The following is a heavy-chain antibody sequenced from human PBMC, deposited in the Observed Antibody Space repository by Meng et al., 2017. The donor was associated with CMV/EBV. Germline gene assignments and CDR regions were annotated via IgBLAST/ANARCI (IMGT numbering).Heavy chain of an antibody. CDR2: ISYDGSNK. Sequence: GESLKISCAASGFTFSSYAMHWVRQAPGKGLEWVAVISYDGSNKYYADSVKGRFTISRDNSKNTLYLQMNSLRAEDTAVYYCARDRADMDPYYYYYGMDVWGQGTTVTVSS. CDR3: ARDRADMDPYYYYYGMDV. V-gene: IGHV3-30-3*01. D-gene: IGHD3-10*01. J-gene: IGHJ6*02. CDR1: GFTFSSYA.